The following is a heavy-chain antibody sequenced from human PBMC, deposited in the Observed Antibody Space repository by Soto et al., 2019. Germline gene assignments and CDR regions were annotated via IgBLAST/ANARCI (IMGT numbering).Heavy chain of an antibody. D-gene: IGHD2-15*01. Sequence: SQTLSLTCAISGDSVSSNSAAWNWIRQSPSRGLEWLGRTYYRSKWYNDYAVSVKSRITINPDTSKNQFSLQLNSVTPEDTAVYYCARASIVVVVAATNPGGFRNYYYYMDVWGKGTTVTVSS. J-gene: IGHJ6*03. CDR1: GDSVSSNSAA. V-gene: IGHV6-1*01. CDR3: ARASIVVVVAATNPGGFRNYYYYMDV. CDR2: TYYRSKWYN.